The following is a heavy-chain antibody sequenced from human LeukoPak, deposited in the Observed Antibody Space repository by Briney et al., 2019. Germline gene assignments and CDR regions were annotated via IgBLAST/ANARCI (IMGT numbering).Heavy chain of an antibody. CDR3: ARLMVRGVGIDY. D-gene: IGHD3-10*01. Sequence: PSETLSLTCAVSGVSISSSNWWSWVRQPPGKGLEWIGEIYHSGSTNYNPSLKSRVTISVDKSKNQFSLKLSSVTAADTAVYYCARLMVRGVGIDYWGQGTLVTVSS. CDR1: GVSISSSNW. CDR2: IYHSGST. J-gene: IGHJ4*02. V-gene: IGHV4-4*02.